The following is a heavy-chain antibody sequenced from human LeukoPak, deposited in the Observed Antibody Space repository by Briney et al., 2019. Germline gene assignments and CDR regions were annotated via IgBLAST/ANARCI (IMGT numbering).Heavy chain of an antibody. J-gene: IGHJ4*02. CDR2: TYYRSKWYN. Sequence: SQTLSLTCAISGDSVSSNSAAWNWIRQSPSRGLEWLGRTYYRSKWYNDYAVSVKSRITINPDTSKNQFSLQLTSVTAADTAVYYCARGPGRYNYGSSHFDYWGQGTLVTVSS. CDR1: GDSVSSNSAA. CDR3: ARGPGRYNYGSSHFDY. V-gene: IGHV6-1*01. D-gene: IGHD5-18*01.